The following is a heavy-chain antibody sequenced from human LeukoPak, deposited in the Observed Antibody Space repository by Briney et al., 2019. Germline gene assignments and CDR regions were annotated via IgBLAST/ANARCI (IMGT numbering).Heavy chain of an antibody. V-gene: IGHV3-30*02. CDR2: IRYDGSNK. Sequence: PGGSLRLSCAASGFTFSSYGMHWVRQAPGKGLEWVAFIRYDGSNKYCADSVKGRFTISRDNSKNTLYLQMNSLRAEDAAVYYCAKRGYSYGLAWGQGTLVTVSS. CDR1: GFTFSSYG. J-gene: IGHJ5*02. D-gene: IGHD5-18*01. CDR3: AKRGYSYGLA.